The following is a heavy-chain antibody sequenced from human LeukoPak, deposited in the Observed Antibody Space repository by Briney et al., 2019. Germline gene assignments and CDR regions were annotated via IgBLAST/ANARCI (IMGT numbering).Heavy chain of an antibody. D-gene: IGHD1-26*01. J-gene: IGHJ3*02. V-gene: IGHV3-21*01. CDR3: ARGRHNSGSYSDAFDI. Sequence: GGSLRLSCAGSGFIFNRYSMNWVRQAPGKGLEWVSSISNSSMHIYYTDSLKGRFTISRDNAKNSLFLQMNSLRAEDTSVYYCARGRHNSGSYSDAFDIWGQGTVVTVSS. CDR1: GFIFNRYS. CDR2: ISNSSMHI.